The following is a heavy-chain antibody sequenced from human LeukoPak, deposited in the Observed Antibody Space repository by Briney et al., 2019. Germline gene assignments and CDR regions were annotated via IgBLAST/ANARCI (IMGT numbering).Heavy chain of an antibody. D-gene: IGHD4/OR15-4a*01. Sequence: ASVKVSCKASGYTFTVHYLHWLRQAPGLGLEWMGWIKPDSGATNFAHNFQGRVTMTSDTSINTAYMELSSLTSDDSAMYYCARDHDYGPDYWGQGTLVTVSA. V-gene: IGHV1-2*02. J-gene: IGHJ4*02. CDR2: IKPDSGAT. CDR1: GYTFTVHY. CDR3: ARDHDYGPDY.